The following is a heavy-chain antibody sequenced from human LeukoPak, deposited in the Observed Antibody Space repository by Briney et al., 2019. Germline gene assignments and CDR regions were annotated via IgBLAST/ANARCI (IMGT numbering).Heavy chain of an antibody. Sequence: SQTLSLTCAISGDSASSNSAAWECIRHSPSRGLEWLGRTSVRAKWYNDYALSVKRRITINPDTSKNQFSLQLNSVTPEDTAVYYCAKGYCRNTSCYAFEYYYGMDVWGQGTTVTVSS. D-gene: IGHD2-2*01. V-gene: IGHV6-1*01. CDR1: GDSASSNSAA. J-gene: IGHJ6*02. CDR2: TSVRAKWYN. CDR3: AKGYCRNTSCYAFEYYYGMDV.